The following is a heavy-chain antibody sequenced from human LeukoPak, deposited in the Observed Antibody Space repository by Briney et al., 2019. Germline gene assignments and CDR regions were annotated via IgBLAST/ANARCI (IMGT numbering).Heavy chain of an antibody. J-gene: IGHJ4*02. CDR1: GFTFSSYG. CDR2: INHDGNEK. CDR3: ARSPATGTTDF. Sequence: PGGSLRLSCAASGFTFSSYGMHWVRQAPGKGLEWVANINHDGNEKYYVDSVMGRFTISRDNAKNSLYLQMNSLSVEDTAVYFCARSPATGTTDFWGQGTLVTVSS. V-gene: IGHV3-7*01. D-gene: IGHD1-7*01.